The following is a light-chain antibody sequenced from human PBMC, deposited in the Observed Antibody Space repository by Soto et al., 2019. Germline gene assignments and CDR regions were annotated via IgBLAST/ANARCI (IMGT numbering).Light chain of an antibody. V-gene: IGLV6-57*03. CDR3: QSYDSSNP. CDR2: EDN. Sequence: NFMLTQPHSVSESPGKTVTISCTRSSGSIASNYVQWYQQRPGSAPTTVIYEDNQRPSGVPDRFSGSIDSSSNSASLTISGLKTEDEADYYCQSYDSSNPFGGGTKVTVL. CDR1: SGSIASNY. J-gene: IGLJ2*01.